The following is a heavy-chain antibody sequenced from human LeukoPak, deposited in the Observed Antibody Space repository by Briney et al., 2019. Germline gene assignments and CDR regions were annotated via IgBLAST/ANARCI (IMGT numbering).Heavy chain of an antibody. J-gene: IGHJ4*02. D-gene: IGHD3-22*01. CDR1: GGSISSYY. CDR3: ARDRAGGYYDSRGYFDY. CDR2: IYYSGST. V-gene: IGHV4-59*01. Sequence: SETLSLTCTVSGGSISSYYWIWIRQPPGKGLEWIGYIYYSGSTNYNHSLKSRVTISVDKSKNQFSLKMSSVTAADTAVYYCARDRAGGYYDSRGYFDYWGQGTLVTVSS.